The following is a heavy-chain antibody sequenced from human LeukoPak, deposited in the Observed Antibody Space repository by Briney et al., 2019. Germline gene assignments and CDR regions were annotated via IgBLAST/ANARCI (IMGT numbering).Heavy chain of an antibody. CDR3: ARGRLRSSGHYFDY. CDR1: GFTFSSYS. Sequence: GSLRLSCAASGFTFSSYSMNWVRQAPGKGLEWVSSISSSSSYIYYADSVKGRFTISRDNAKNSLYLQMNSLRAEDTAVYYCARGRLRSSGHYFDYWGQGTLVTVSS. V-gene: IGHV3-21*01. J-gene: IGHJ4*02. CDR2: ISSSSSYI. D-gene: IGHD3-22*01.